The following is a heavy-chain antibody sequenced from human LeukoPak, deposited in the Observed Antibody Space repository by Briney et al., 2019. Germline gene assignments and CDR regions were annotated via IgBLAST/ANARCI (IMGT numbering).Heavy chain of an antibody. CDR1: GFTFSSYA. D-gene: IGHD3-3*01. V-gene: IGHV3-23*01. CDR3: AKGRFLEWLLTFDY. Sequence: PGGSLRLSCAASGFTFSSYAMSWVRQAPGKGLEWVSAISGSGGSTYYADSVKGRFTISRDNSENTLYLQMNSLRAEDTAVYYCAKGRFLEWLLTFDYWGQGTLVTVSS. J-gene: IGHJ4*02. CDR2: ISGSGGST.